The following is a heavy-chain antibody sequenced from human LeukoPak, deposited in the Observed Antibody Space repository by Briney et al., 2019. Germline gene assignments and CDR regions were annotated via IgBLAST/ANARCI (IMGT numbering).Heavy chain of an antibody. V-gene: IGHV3-23*01. D-gene: IGHD3-10*01. CDR3: AKDGPYGSGSYYPDNWFDP. Sequence: GGSLRLSCAASGFTFGSYAMSWVRQAPGKGLEWVSAISGRGGRTYYADSVKGRFTISRDNSKNTLYLQMNSLRAEDTAVYYCAKDGPYGSGSYYPDNWFDPWGQGTLVTVSS. J-gene: IGHJ5*02. CDR2: ISGRGGRT. CDR1: GFTFGSYA.